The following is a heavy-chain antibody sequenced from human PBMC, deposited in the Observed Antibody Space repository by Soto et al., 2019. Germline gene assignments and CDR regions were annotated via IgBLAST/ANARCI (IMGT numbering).Heavy chain of an antibody. CDR2: INHSGST. V-gene: IGHV4-34*01. CDR1: GGSFSGYS. Sequence: QVQLQQWGAGLLKPSETLSLTCAVYGGSFSGYSWTWIRQPPGTGLEWIGEINHSGSTNYNPSLKSRVTISVDTSKDQFSLRLTSVTAADAAVYYWARDKITGRFDYWGQGTRVTVSS. CDR3: ARDKITGRFDY. J-gene: IGHJ4*02. D-gene: IGHD2-8*02.